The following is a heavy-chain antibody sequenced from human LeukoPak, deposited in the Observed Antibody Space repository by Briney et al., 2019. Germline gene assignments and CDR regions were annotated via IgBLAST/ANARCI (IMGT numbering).Heavy chain of an antibody. J-gene: IGHJ4*02. CDR2: IYSSGDS. CDR1: GGSINGYY. Sequence: SETLSLTCTVSGGSINGYYWTWIRQPAGKGLEWIGRIYSSGDSHYNPSLKSRVTMSVDTSKNQFSLGLSSVTAADTAVYYCARIKVVTAWASFDYWGQGTLVTVSS. V-gene: IGHV4-4*07. D-gene: IGHD2-21*02. CDR3: ARIKVVTAWASFDY.